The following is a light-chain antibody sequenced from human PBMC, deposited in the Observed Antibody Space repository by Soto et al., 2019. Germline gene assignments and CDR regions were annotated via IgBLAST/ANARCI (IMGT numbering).Light chain of an antibody. CDR3: QHYNAWPPAFT. CDR1: QSLSRN. Sequence: EILMTQSPATLSVSPGERATLSCRASQSLSRNLAWYQQKPGQAPRLLIYGASTRASGIPARFSGSGSGTAFTLPIRSLQSEDFALYYCQHYNAWPPAFTFGPGTRVDL. J-gene: IGKJ3*01. V-gene: IGKV3-15*01. CDR2: GAS.